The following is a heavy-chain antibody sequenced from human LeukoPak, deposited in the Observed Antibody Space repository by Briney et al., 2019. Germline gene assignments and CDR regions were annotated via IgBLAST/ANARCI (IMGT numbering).Heavy chain of an antibody. CDR3: ARSNNDGDYLGVGFDY. J-gene: IGHJ4*02. V-gene: IGHV7-4-1*02. CDR2: INTNTGNP. CDR1: GYAFINYA. D-gene: IGHD4-17*01. Sequence: ASVKVSCKTSGYAFINYAINWVRQAPGQGLEWMGWINTNTGNPTYAQGFTGRFVFSLDTSVSTTYLQISSLETEDTAIYYCARSNNDGDYLGVGFDYWGQGALVTVSS.